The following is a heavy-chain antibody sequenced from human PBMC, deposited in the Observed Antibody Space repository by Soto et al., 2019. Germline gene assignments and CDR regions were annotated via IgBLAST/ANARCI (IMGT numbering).Heavy chain of an antibody. J-gene: IGHJ6*02. Sequence: SVKVSCKSSGGSFSSSAITWVRQAPGQGLEWMGRIIPMYGTTFYAQTFQGRVTITADESTSTVYMHLSSLKSEDTASYFCATSVGAIGYRFFNMDVWGQGTTVTAP. V-gene: IGHV1-69*13. CDR1: GGSFSSSA. CDR2: IIPMYGTT. D-gene: IGHD5-12*01. CDR3: ATSVGAIGYRFFNMDV.